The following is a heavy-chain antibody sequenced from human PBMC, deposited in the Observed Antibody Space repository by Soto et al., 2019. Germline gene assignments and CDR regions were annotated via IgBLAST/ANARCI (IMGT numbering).Heavy chain of an antibody. D-gene: IGHD3-10*01. V-gene: IGHV6-1*01. CDR3: VRDRYSSSGWFDP. CDR1: GDSVSSYSAA. Sequence: TLSLTCAISGDSVSSYSAAWNWIRQSPSGGLEWLGRTYYRSRFFSDCAESVKSRIIINPDTSKNQFSLQLKSVTPEDTAVYYCVRDRYSSSGWFDPWGQGTPVTVSS. CDR2: TYYRSRFFS. J-gene: IGHJ5*02.